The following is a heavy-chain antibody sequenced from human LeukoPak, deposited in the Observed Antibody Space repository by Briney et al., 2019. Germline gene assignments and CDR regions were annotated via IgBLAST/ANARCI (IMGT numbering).Heavy chain of an antibody. CDR3: AKQGFGC. Sequence: PGGSLRLSCTASGFTLSSYAMSWVRQAPREGLEWVSTISGSADNTNYAEAVKGRFTISRDNSKNTMYLQMNSLRAEDTAVYYCAKQGFGCWGQGTLVTVSS. J-gene: IGHJ4*02. CDR2: ISGSADNT. CDR1: GFTLSSYA. V-gene: IGHV3-23*01.